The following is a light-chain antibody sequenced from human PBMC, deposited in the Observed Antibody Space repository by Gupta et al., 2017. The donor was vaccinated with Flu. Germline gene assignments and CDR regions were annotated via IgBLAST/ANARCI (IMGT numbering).Light chain of an antibody. CDR1: QGSRTW. V-gene: IGKV1-5*03. Sequence: PSFRSASTRDRVTIAWRASQGSRTWLAWYQHKPAKTPKLLISRASYLECGGPARVSGGGSGTDVTLTISSLQADDFAAYYCQQYYSYWYTFGQGTKVEIK. CDR2: RAS. CDR3: QQYYSYWYT. J-gene: IGKJ2*01.